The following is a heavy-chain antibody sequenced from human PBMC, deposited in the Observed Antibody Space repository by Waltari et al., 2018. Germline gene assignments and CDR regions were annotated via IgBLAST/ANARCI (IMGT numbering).Heavy chain of an antibody. D-gene: IGHD1-7*01. J-gene: IGHJ4*02. Sequence: QVQLVQSGAEVKKPGSSVKVSCKASGGTFSSYAISWVRQAPGQGLEWMGGIIPSFGTANYAQKFQGRVTITTDESTSTAYMELSSLRSEDTALYYCARATENWNYPWTFDYWGQGTLVTVSS. CDR2: IIPSFGTA. CDR1: GGTFSSYA. V-gene: IGHV1-69*05. CDR3: ARATENWNYPWTFDY.